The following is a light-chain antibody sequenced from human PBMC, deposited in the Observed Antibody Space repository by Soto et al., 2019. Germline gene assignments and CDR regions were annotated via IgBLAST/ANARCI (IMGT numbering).Light chain of an antibody. V-gene: IGKV1-39*01. J-gene: IGKJ4*01. CDR3: QQSYSRPLT. Sequence: DIQMTQSPSSLSASVADRVTITCRASQSISAYLNWYQQKPGKAPKLLINAVSTLQSGVPSRFSGSGSGTDFTLTITSLQPEDFATYYCQQSYSRPLTFGGGTKVEIK. CDR1: QSISAY. CDR2: AVS.